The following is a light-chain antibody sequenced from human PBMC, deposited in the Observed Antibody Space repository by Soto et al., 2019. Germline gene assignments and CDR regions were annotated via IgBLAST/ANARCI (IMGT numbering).Light chain of an antibody. J-gene: IGKJ4*01. CDR2: STS. V-gene: IGKV3-15*01. CDR1: QNVNRN. CDR3: QQYNDWPLT. Sequence: DIVMTQSPATLSVSPGERATLSCRASQNVNRNLAWYHKKPGQAPRLLIYSTSTRVTGLPARFSGSGSGTEFTLTISSLQSEDFAFYYCQQYNDWPLTFGGGTKVDIK.